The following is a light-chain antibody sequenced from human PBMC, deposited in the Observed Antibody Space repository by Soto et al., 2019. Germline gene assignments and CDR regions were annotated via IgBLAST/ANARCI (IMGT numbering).Light chain of an antibody. Sequence: EIVLTQSPGTLSLSPGERATLSCRASQSVSSSYLAWYQQKPGQAPRLLIYGASSRATGIPDRFSGSGSGTDFTLTIGRLEPEDFAVYYCQQYGRLPYTFGQGTKLEIK. CDR1: QSVSSSY. V-gene: IGKV3-20*01. J-gene: IGKJ2*01. CDR2: GAS. CDR3: QQYGRLPYT.